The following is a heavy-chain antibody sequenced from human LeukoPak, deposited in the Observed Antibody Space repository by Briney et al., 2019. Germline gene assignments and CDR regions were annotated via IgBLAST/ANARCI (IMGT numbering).Heavy chain of an antibody. CDR3: ARDYYDSSGYYYFDY. Sequence: GGSLRLSCAASGFTVSSNYMSWVRQAPGKGLEWVSAIYSGGSTYYADSVKGRFTISRDNSKNTLYLQMNSLRAEDTAVYYCARDYYDSSGYYYFDYWGQGTLVTVSS. CDR1: GFTVSSNY. V-gene: IGHV3-66*01. D-gene: IGHD3-22*01. CDR2: IYSGGST. J-gene: IGHJ4*02.